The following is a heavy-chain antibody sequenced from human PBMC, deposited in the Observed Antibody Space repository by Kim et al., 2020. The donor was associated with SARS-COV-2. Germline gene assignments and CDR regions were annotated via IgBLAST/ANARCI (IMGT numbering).Heavy chain of an antibody. CDR3: ARVIWGTYRYTDY. CDR1: GYTFTNNA. D-gene: IGHD3-16*02. J-gene: IGHJ4*02. V-gene: IGHV7-4-1*02. CDR2: INTDTGNP. Sequence: ASVKVSCKASGYTFTNNAISWVRQAPGQGLEWMGWINTDTGNPTYAQAFTRRFVFSLDTSVTTPYLQISSLEAEDTALYYCARVIWGTYRYTDYWGQGTLVTVSS.